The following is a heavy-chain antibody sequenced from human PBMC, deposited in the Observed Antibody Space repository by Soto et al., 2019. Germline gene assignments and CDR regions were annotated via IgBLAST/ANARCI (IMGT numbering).Heavy chain of an antibody. CDR2: IYPRDSDT. CDR1: GYIFTTYW. Sequence: PGESLKISCKGSGYIFTTYWIGWVRQMPGKGLEWMGTIYPRDSDTKYSPSFQGQVTISADKSITTAYLQWSSLQASDTAMYYCARTYALHDEFDIWGQGTMVTVSS. CDR3: ARTYALHDEFDI. D-gene: IGHD1-26*01. J-gene: IGHJ3*02. V-gene: IGHV5-51*01.